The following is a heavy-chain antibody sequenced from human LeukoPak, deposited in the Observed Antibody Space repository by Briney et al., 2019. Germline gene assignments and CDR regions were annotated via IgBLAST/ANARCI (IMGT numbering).Heavy chain of an antibody. CDR3: ARNRDGYNSFDY. Sequence: SQTLSLTCTVSGGSINNGGYYWSWIRQHRGKGLEWIGYIYYSGSSYYNPSLRSRVTISVDTSKNHFSLKLSSVTAADTAVYYCARNRDGYNSFDYWGQGTLVTVSS. CDR2: IYYSGSS. J-gene: IGHJ4*02. D-gene: IGHD5-24*01. V-gene: IGHV4-31*03. CDR1: GGSINNGGYY.